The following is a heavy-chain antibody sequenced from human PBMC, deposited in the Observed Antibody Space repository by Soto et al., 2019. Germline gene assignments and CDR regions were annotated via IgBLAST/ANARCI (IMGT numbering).Heavy chain of an antibody. CDR1: GYTFTSYD. D-gene: IGHD6-6*01. CDR3: ARGQWVAARFLYYYYMDV. J-gene: IGHJ6*03. Sequence: ASVKVSCKASGYTFTSYDINWVRQATGQGLEWMGWMNPNSGNTGYAQKFQGRVTMTRNTSISTAYMELSSLRSEDTAVYYCARGQWVAARFLYYYYMDVWGKGTTVTVSS. V-gene: IGHV1-8*01. CDR2: MNPNSGNT.